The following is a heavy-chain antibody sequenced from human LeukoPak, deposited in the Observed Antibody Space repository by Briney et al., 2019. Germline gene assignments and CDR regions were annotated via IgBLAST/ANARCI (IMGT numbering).Heavy chain of an antibody. J-gene: IGHJ3*02. V-gene: IGHV4-59*01. CDR2: LSKSGNT. CDR3: ARARYVNSFYAFDI. Sequence: SETLSLTCTVSGGSISSYYWSWIRLPPGKVLEWIGSLSKSGNTNYSPSLKSRVTIFGDTSKNQFFLKLSSVTAADTAMYYCARARYVNSFYAFDIWGQGTLVTVSS. D-gene: IGHD3-9*01. CDR1: GGSISSYY.